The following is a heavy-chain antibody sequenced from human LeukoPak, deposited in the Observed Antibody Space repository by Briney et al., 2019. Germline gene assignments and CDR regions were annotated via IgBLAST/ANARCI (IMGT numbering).Heavy chain of an antibody. Sequence: GGSLRLPCAASGFSFSSYWMSWVRQAPGKGLEWVSYITSSATTYYADSVKGRFTISRDNAKTSLLLQMNSMRAEDTAVYYCARVLRYCSGGNCYSGGLGYMDVWGKGTTVTISS. CDR1: GFSFSSYW. D-gene: IGHD2-15*01. CDR3: ARVLRYCSGGNCYSGGLGYMDV. J-gene: IGHJ6*03. CDR2: ITSSATT. V-gene: IGHV3-48*04.